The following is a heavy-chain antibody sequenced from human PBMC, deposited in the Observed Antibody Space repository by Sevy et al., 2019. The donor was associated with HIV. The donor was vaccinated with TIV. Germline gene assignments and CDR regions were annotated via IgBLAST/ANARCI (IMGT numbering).Heavy chain of an antibody. V-gene: IGHV4-59*01. CDR3: ARVGGRRWLDY. J-gene: IGHJ4*02. CDR2: IYYSGST. D-gene: IGHD3-16*01. Sequence: SETLSLTCTVSGGSISSYYWSWIRQPPGKGLEWIGYIYYSGSTNYNPSLKSRVTISVETSKNQFSLKLSSVTAADTAVYYCARVGGRRWLDYWGQGTLVTVSS. CDR1: GGSISSYY.